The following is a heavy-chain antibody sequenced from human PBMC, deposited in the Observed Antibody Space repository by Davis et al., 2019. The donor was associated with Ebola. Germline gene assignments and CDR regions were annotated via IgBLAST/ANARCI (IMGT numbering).Heavy chain of an antibody. CDR3: ASPASPDYYYGMDV. J-gene: IGHJ6*02. V-gene: IGHV3-21*01. CDR2: ISSSSSYI. CDR1: GFTFSSYS. Sequence: GGSLRLSCAASGFTFSSYSMNWVRQAPGKGLEWVSSISSSSSYIYYADSVKGRFTIPRDNAKNSLNLQMNSLRAEDTAVYYCASPASPDYYYGMDVWGQGTTVTVSS.